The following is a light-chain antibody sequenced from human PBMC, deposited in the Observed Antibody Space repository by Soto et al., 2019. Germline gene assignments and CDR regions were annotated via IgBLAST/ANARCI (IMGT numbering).Light chain of an antibody. V-gene: IGKV3D-15*01. CDR2: GAS. J-gene: IGKJ1*01. Sequence: EKVLTQSPDTLSVSPRERATLSCRASQTVGSNLAWYQQKPGQAPRLLIYGASTRASDTPARFSGSGSGTEFTLTISSLQSEDFAVYYCQQYHYWWTFGQGTKVDNK. CDR3: QQYHYWWT. CDR1: QTVGSN.